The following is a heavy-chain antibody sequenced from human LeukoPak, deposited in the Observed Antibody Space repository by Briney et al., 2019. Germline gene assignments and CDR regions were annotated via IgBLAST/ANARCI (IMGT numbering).Heavy chain of an antibody. J-gene: IGHJ4*02. CDR2: IYPGDYET. Sequence: GESLKTSCEGSGYNFSNYWIGWVRQMPGKGLEWMGIIYPGDYETRYSPSFQGLVTISVDKSISTAYLQWSSLKASDTAMYYCAIPPGYCGNDCSFDHWGQGTLVTVSS. V-gene: IGHV5-51*01. CDR1: GYNFSNYW. D-gene: IGHD2-21*02. CDR3: AIPPGYCGNDCSFDH.